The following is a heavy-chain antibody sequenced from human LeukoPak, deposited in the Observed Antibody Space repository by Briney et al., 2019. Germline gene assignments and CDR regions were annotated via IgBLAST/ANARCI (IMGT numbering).Heavy chain of an antibody. Sequence: ASVKVSCKASGNAFTGYYMHWVRQAPGQGLEWMGRINADNGGTQYAHHFQGRVTMTRDTSISTAYMELNRLTSDDTALYYCAGEKIVVSGTNLYYFDYWGQGALVTVSS. CDR2: INADNGGT. V-gene: IGHV1-2*06. J-gene: IGHJ4*02. CDR3: AGEKIVVSGTNLYYFDY. D-gene: IGHD3-22*01. CDR1: GNAFTGYY.